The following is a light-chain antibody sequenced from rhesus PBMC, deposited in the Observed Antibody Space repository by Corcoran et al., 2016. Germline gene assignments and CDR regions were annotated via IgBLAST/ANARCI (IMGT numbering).Light chain of an antibody. V-gene: IGLV2-11*01. CDR3: HLYSLIDGYI. CDR2: KVN. Sequence: QSAPIQSPSVSGSLGQSVTISCTGTSSDIGRYNYVSWYRQQPGTTTKIMMYKVNMRPSWVSDRFSGSKSGNTASLTISGLQAEDEADYYCHLYSLIDGYILGTGTRVTVL. CDR1: SSDIGRYNY. J-gene: IGLJ1*01.